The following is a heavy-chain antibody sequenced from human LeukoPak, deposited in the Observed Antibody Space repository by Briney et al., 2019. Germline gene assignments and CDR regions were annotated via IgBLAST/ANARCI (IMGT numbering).Heavy chain of an antibody. Sequence: GASVKVSCKASGYTFTNYGITWVRQAPGHGLEGIGWISAYTGNTNHAQQIQGRLTMTTKSSTSTAFMELRSLRSDDTAVYYCARDSPQSSSDYWGQGTLVTVSS. CDR1: GYTFTNYG. CDR2: ISAYTGNT. D-gene: IGHD6-6*01. CDR3: ARDSPQSSSDY. V-gene: IGHV1-18*01. J-gene: IGHJ4*02.